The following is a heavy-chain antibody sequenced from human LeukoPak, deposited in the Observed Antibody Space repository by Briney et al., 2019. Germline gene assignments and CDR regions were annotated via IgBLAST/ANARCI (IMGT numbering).Heavy chain of an antibody. J-gene: IGHJ4*02. CDR1: GFTFSSYA. CDR3: TRDHGEDY. D-gene: IGHD3-10*01. V-gene: IGHV3-15*01. CDR2: IKNKTDGGTT. Sequence: PGGSLRLSCAASGFTFSSYAMSWVRQAPGKGLEWVGHIKNKTDGGTTDYAAPVKGRFTISRDDSKNTLYLQMNSLKTEDTALYYCTRDHGEDYWGQGTLVTVSS.